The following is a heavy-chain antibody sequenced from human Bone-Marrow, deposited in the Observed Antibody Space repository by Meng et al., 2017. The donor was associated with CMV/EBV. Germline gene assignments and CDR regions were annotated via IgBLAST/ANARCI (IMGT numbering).Heavy chain of an antibody. J-gene: IGHJ6*02. CDR3: ATSTGDYYYYGMDV. V-gene: IGHV4-61*05. D-gene: IGHD1-14*01. CDR2: IHYRGTT. Sequence: SETLSLTCTVSGGSISSSSYYWGWIRQPPGKGLEWIGYIHYRGTTNYNPSLRSRVTVSADTSKNQFSLKLTSVTAADTAGYYCATSTGDYYYYGMDVWGQGTTVTVAS. CDR1: GGSISSSSYY.